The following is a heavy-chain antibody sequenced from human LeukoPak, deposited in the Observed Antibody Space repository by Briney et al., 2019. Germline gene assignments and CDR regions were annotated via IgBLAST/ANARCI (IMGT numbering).Heavy chain of an antibody. J-gene: IGHJ4*02. CDR2: IYSGGST. CDR1: GFTVSSNY. Sequence: PGGSLRLSCAASGFTVSSNYMSWVRQAPGKGLEWVSVIYSGGSTYYADSVKGRFTISRDNSKNTLYLQMNSLRAEDTAVYYCARDPYGSGSPDWGQGTLVTVSP. V-gene: IGHV3-53*01. CDR3: ARDPYGSGSPD. D-gene: IGHD3-10*01.